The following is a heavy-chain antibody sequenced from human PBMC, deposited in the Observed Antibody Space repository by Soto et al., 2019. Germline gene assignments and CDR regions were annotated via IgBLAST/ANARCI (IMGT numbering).Heavy chain of an antibody. CDR1: GFTVSSYG. CDR2: ISYDGSNK. CDR3: AKDLPRYCSGGSCYSGFDY. Sequence: LRLSCAGCGFTVSSYGMHWVRQAPGKRLERVAVISYDGSNKYYADSVKGRFTISRDNSKNTLYLQMNSLRAEDTAVYYCAKDLPRYCSGGSCYSGFDYWGQGTLVTVS. V-gene: IGHV3-30*18. D-gene: IGHD2-15*01. J-gene: IGHJ4*02.